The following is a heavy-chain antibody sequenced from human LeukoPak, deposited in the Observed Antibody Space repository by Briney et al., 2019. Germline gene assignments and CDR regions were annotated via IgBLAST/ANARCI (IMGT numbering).Heavy chain of an antibody. J-gene: IGHJ4*02. CDR3: ARSYDSSGYYNSDY. CDR2: ISSSSSYI. V-gene: IGHV3-21*01. CDR1: GFTFSSYS. D-gene: IGHD3-22*01. Sequence: GGSLRLSCAASGFTFSSYSMNWVRQAPGKGLEWVSSISSSSSYIYYADSVKGRSTISRDNAKNSLYLQMNSLRAEDTAVYYCARSYDSSGYYNSDYWGQGTLVTVSS.